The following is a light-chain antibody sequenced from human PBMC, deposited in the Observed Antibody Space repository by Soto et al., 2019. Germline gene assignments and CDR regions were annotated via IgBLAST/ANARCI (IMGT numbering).Light chain of an antibody. CDR1: QAIDSW. Sequence: DIQMTQSPSSVSASVGDRVTITCRASQAIDSWLAWYQQKPGEAPKLLIFTGSLLHSGVPPRFSGSGSGTDFTLTISILQPEDSATYYCQQTLSFPPTFRQGTKV. CDR2: TGS. CDR3: QQTLSFPPT. V-gene: IGKV1-12*01. J-gene: IGKJ1*01.